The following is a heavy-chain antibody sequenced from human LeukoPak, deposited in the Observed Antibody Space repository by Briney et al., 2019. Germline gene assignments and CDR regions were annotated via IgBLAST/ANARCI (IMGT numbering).Heavy chain of an antibody. J-gene: IGHJ3*02. CDR3: ALELVVPAALERLNAFDI. Sequence: SETLSLTCAVSGGSFSGFRWHWIRQPPGKGPEWIGEINHSGGTTHNPSLKSRVTISVDTSKIQFSLNLTSVTVADTAVYYCALELVVPAALERLNAFDIWGHGTMVTVSS. CDR1: GGSFSGFR. D-gene: IGHD2-2*01. V-gene: IGHV4-34*01. CDR2: INHSGGT.